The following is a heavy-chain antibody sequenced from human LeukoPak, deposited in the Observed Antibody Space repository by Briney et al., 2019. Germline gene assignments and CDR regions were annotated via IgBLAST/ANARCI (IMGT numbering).Heavy chain of an antibody. Sequence: NPSETLSLTCTVSGGSISSGGYYWSWIRQHPGKGLEWIGYIYYSGSTYYNLSLKSRVTISVGTSKNQFSLKLSSVTAADTAVYYCARGYQLFPNWFDPWGQGTLVTVSS. V-gene: IGHV4-31*03. J-gene: IGHJ5*02. D-gene: IGHD2-2*01. CDR2: IYYSGST. CDR1: GGSISSGGYY. CDR3: ARGYQLFPNWFDP.